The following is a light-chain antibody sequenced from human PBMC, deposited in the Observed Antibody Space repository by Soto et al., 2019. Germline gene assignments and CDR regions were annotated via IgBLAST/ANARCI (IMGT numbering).Light chain of an antibody. CDR2: AAS. CDR3: LQDYNYPWT. Sequence: AIQMTQSPSSLSASVGDRVTITCRASQGIRTDLGWYQQKPGQAPKLLIYAASSLQSGDPSRFSGSVSGTDFTLTISSLQPEDVATYYCLQDYNYPWTFGEGNKVEIK. V-gene: IGKV1-6*01. J-gene: IGKJ1*01. CDR1: QGIRTD.